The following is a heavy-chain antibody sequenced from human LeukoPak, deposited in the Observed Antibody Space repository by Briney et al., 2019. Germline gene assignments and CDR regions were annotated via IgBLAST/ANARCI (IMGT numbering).Heavy chain of an antibody. Sequence: GASVKVSCKVSGYTLTELSMHWVRQAPGKGLEWMGGFDPEDGETIYAQKFQGRVTMTEDTSTDTAYMELSSLRSEDTAVYYCATAPIVGATFFDYWGQGTLATVSS. CDR2: FDPEDGET. J-gene: IGHJ4*02. CDR1: GYTLTELS. V-gene: IGHV1-24*01. D-gene: IGHD1-26*01. CDR3: ATAPIVGATFFDY.